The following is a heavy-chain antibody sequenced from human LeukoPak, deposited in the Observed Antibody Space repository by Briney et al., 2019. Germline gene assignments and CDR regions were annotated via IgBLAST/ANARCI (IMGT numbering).Heavy chain of an antibody. Sequence: SETLSLTCAVYGGSFSGYYWSWIRQPPGKGLEWIGEINHSGSTNYNPSLKSRVTISVDTSKNQFSLKLSSVTAADTAVYYCARACSSTSFSGRRGYWFDPRGQGTLVTVSS. CDR3: ARACSSTSFSGRRGYWFDP. CDR2: INHSGST. J-gene: IGHJ5*02. D-gene: IGHD2-2*01. V-gene: IGHV4-34*01. CDR1: GGSFSGYY.